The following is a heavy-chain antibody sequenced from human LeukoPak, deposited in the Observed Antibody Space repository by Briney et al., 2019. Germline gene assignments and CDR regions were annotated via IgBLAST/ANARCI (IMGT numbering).Heavy chain of an antibody. CDR1: GFTFDDYA. D-gene: IGHD3-22*01. V-gene: IGHV3-9*01. CDR3: AKDAVYDSSGYYSRYYYYMDV. Sequence: GRSLRLSCAASGFTFDDYAMHWVRQAPGKGPEWVSGISWNSGSIGYADSVKGRFTISRDNAKNSLYLQMNSLRAEDTALYYCAKDAVYDSSGYYSRYYYYMDVWGKGTTVTVSS. CDR2: ISWNSGSI. J-gene: IGHJ6*03.